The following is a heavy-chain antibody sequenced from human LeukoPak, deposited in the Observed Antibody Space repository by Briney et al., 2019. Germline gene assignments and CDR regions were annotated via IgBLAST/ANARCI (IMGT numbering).Heavy chain of an antibody. CDR1: GLTFSSYW. CDR2: IKQDGSEK. D-gene: IGHD3-16*01. CDR3: ARDLGDLIGGGEYFQQ. Sequence: RGSPCPSCAASGLTFSSYWMSWVRQAPGKGLEWVANIKQDGSEKYYVDSVKGRFTISRDNAKNSLFLQMNSLRAEDTAVYYCARDLGDLIGGGEYFQQLGQRTLVTVSS. V-gene: IGHV3-7*01. J-gene: IGHJ1*01.